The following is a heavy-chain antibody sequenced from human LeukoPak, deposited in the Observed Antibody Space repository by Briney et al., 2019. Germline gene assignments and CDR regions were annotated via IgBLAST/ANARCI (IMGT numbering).Heavy chain of an antibody. J-gene: IGHJ4*02. CDR1: GFTISYNY. CDR3: ARGSGYYLSDFDY. CDR2: IYSGGST. V-gene: IGHV3-66*01. D-gene: IGHD3-3*01. Sequence: GGSLRLSCAASGFTISYNYISWVRQAPGKGLEWVSIIYSGGSTYYADSVKGRFTISRDNSKNTLYLQMNSLRAEDTAVYYCARGSGYYLSDFDYWGQGTLVPVSS.